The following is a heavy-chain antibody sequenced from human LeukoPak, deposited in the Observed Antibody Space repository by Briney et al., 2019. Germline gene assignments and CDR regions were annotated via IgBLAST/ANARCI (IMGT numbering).Heavy chain of an antibody. V-gene: IGHV3-23*01. CDR2: ISGSGGST. CDR3: AKVSYCSGGSCYGRNYYYYGMDV. J-gene: IGHJ6*02. Sequence: GGSLRLSCAASGFTFSSYVMSWVRQAPGKGLEWVSAISGSGGSTYYADSVKGRFTISRDNSKNTLYLQMNSLRAEDTAVYYCAKVSYCSGGSCYGRNYYYYGMDVWGQGTTVTVSS. D-gene: IGHD2-15*01. CDR1: GFTFSSYV.